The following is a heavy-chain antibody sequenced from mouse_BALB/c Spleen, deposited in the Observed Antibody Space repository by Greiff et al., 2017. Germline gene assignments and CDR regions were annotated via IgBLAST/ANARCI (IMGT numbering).Heavy chain of an antibody. Sequence: QVQLKESGAELVKPGASVKLSCKASGYTFTSYYMYWVKQRPGQGLEWIGEINPNNGGTSYNQKFKGKATLTVDKSSSTAYMELRSLTSEDSAVYYCARNYYGTFDYWGQGTTLTVSS. J-gene: IGHJ2*01. D-gene: IGHD2-1*01. CDR3: ARNYYGTFDY. CDR2: INPNNGGT. CDR1: GYTFTSYY. V-gene: IGHV1-53*01.